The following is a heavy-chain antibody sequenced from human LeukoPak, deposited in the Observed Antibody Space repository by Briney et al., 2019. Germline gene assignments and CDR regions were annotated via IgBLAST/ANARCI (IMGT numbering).Heavy chain of an antibody. D-gene: IGHD4-11*01. CDR3: ARDGPGRTVTTDY. CDR2: IIPIFGTA. Sequence: SVKVSCKASGYTFTSYDINWVRQATGQGLEWMGGIIPIFGTANYAQKFQGRVTITADESTSTAYMELSSLRSEDTAVYYCARDGPGRTVTTDYWGQGTLVTVSS. J-gene: IGHJ4*02. CDR1: GYTFTSYD. V-gene: IGHV1-69*13.